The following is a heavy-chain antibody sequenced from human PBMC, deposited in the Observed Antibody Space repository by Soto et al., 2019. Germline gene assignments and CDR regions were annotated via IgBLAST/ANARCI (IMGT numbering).Heavy chain of an antibody. V-gene: IGHV3-21*06. CDR3: ARESEDLTSNFDY. CDR2: ISSTTNYI. J-gene: IGHJ4*02. CDR1: GFIFTRYS. Sequence: VGSLRLSCAASGFIFTRYSMNLVRQAPGKGLEWVSSISSTTNYIYYGDSMKCRFTISRDNAKNSLYLEMNSLRAEDTAVYYCARESEDLTSNFDYWGQGTLVTVSS.